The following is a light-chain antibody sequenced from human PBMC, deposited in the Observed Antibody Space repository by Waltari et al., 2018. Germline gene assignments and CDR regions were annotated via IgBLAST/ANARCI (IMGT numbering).Light chain of an antibody. V-gene: IGKV4-1*01. J-gene: IGKJ3*01. CDR1: LSILHSSENKNQ. CDR3: QQYYSTPFT. CDR2: GAS. Sequence: DIVMTQSPASLSVSLGERATINCKSSLSILHSSENKNQLGWYQQKSGQSPKLHIYGASTRESGVPDRFSGSGSVTDFTLTISSLQTEDVAVYYCQQYYSTPFTFGPGTKVDIK.